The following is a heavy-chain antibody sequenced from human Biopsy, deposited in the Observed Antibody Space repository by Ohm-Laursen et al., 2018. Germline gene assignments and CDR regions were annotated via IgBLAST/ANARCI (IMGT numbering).Heavy chain of an antibody. Sequence: SETLSFTCAVYGGCLSGYYWNWIWQSQGKGMEWLGEMNHRGFTSTNPSLKSRVTISVDTSMNNFTLKLGSVTAADTAVYYCAKNLAVSSYALDIWGQGTIVTVSS. D-gene: IGHD2/OR15-2a*01. CDR2: MNHRGFT. CDR1: GGCLSGYY. V-gene: IGHV4-34*01. CDR3: AKNLAVSSYALDI. J-gene: IGHJ3*02.